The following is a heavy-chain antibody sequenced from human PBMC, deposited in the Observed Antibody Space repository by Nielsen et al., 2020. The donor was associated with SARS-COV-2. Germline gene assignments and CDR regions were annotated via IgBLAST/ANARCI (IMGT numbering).Heavy chain of an antibody. D-gene: IGHD1-14*01. J-gene: IGHJ3*02. Sequence: SETLSLTCTVSGGSISSYYWSWIRQPPGKGLEWIGYIYYSGSTNYNPSLKSRVTISVDTSKNQFSLKLSSVTAADTAVYYCTRPRNLAFDIWGQGTMVTVSS. CDR3: TRPRNLAFDI. CDR2: IYYSGST. V-gene: IGHV4-59*01. CDR1: GGSISSYY.